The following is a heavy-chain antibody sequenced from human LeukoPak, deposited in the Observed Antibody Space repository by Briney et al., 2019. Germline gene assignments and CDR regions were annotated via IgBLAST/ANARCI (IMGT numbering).Heavy chain of an antibody. CDR1: GGTFSSYA. J-gene: IGHJ4*02. CDR3: ATDYQTTGTTMYYFDY. CDR2: VIPIFGTA. Sequence: SVKVSCKASGGTFSSYAISWVRQAPGQGLEWMGGVIPIFGTANYAQKFQGRVTITADESTSTAYMELSSLRSEDTAVYYCATDYQTTGTTMYYFDYWGQGTLVTVSS. D-gene: IGHD1-1*01. V-gene: IGHV1-69*13.